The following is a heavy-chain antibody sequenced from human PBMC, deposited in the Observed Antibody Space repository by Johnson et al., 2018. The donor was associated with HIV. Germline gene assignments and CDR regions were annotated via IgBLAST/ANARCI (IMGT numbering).Heavy chain of an antibody. J-gene: IGHJ3*02. D-gene: IGHD3-10*01. CDR2: ISFDGSNK. Sequence: QVQLVESGGGVVQAGRSLRLSCAASGFTFSNYPMHWVRQAPGKGLEWVAVISFDGSNKYYTDSVTGRFTISRDNAKNSLYLQMNSLRAGDTAVYYCARAGKWSGDAFDIWGQGTMVTVSS. V-gene: IGHV3-30*04. CDR3: ARAGKWSGDAFDI. CDR1: GFTFSNYP.